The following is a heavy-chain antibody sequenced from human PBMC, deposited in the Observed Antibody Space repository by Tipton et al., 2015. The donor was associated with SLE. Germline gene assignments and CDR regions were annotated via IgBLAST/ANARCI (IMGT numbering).Heavy chain of an antibody. CDR3: ARELLPYYGMDV. J-gene: IGHJ6*02. CDR2: ISYDGSNK. Sequence: SLRLSCVASGFTFSSYAMHWVRQAPGKGLEWVAVISYDGSNKYYADSVKGRFTISRDNSKNTLYLQMNSLRAEDTAVYYCARELLPYYGMDVWGQGTTVTVSS. D-gene: IGHD2-15*01. CDR1: GFTFSSYA. V-gene: IGHV3-30*04.